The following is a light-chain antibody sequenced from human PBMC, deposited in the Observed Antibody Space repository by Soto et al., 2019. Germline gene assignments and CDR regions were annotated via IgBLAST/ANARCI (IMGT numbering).Light chain of an antibody. Sequence: QSALTQPASVSGSPGQSITISCTGTSSDVGGYNYVSWYQQHPGKAPKLMIYEVSNRPSGVSNRFSGSKSGNTASLTISGLQAEDEADYYCSSDTVFGGGTKVTVL. CDR1: SSDVGGYNY. CDR2: EVS. J-gene: IGLJ2*01. CDR3: SSDTV. V-gene: IGLV2-14*01.